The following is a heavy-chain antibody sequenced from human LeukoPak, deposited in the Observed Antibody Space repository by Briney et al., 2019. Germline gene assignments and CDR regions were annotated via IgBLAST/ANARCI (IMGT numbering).Heavy chain of an antibody. J-gene: IGHJ4*02. Sequence: GGSLRLSCAASGFTFGSYWMSWVRQAPGKGLEWVANIKQDGSEKYYVDSVKGRFTISRDNAKNSLYLQMNSLRAEDTAVYYCARDLRLLWFGEPKSSFDYWGQGTLVTVSS. CDR3: ARDLRLLWFGEPKSSFDY. V-gene: IGHV3-7*03. CDR1: GFTFGSYW. CDR2: IKQDGSEK. D-gene: IGHD3-10*01.